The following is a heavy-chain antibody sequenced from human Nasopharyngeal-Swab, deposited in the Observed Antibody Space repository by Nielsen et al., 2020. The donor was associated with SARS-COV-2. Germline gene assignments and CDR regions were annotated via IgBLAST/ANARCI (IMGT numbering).Heavy chain of an antibody. Sequence: ASVKVSCKVSGYTLTELSMHWVRQAPGKGLEWMGGFDPEDGETIYAQKFQGRVTITADKSTSTAYMELSSLRSEDTAVYYCAREHRHDFWSGKKGREKGVWFDPWGQGTLVTVSS. V-gene: IGHV1-24*01. CDR2: FDPEDGET. D-gene: IGHD3-3*01. CDR1: GYTLTELS. CDR3: AREHRHDFWSGKKGREKGVWFDP. J-gene: IGHJ5*02.